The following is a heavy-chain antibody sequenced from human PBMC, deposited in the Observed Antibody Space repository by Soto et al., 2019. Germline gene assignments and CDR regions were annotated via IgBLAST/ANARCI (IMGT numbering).Heavy chain of an antibody. V-gene: IGHV1-46*01. D-gene: IGHD3-22*01. CDR2: INPSGGST. J-gene: IGHJ3*02. CDR3: ARDRYDSSGYYSIDAFDI. Sequence: QVQLVQSGAEVKKPGASVKVSCKASGYTFTSYYMHWVRQAPGQGLEWMGIINPSGGSTSYAQKFQGRVTMTRETSTSTGYMELSSLRSEDTAVYYCARDRYDSSGYYSIDAFDIWGQGTMVTVSS. CDR1: GYTFTSYY.